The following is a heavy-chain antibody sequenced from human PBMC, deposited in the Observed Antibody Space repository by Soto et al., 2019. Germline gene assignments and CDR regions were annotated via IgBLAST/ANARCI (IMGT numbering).Heavy chain of an antibody. J-gene: IGHJ5*02. CDR3: ARHGFYGDYSSNYFDP. D-gene: IGHD4-17*01. CDR1: GYSFTNYW. V-gene: IGHV5-51*01. CDR2: IYPSDSTA. Sequence: EESLKISCKGSGYSFTNYWIAWMRQMPGEGLEYMGIIYPSDSTARYSPSFQGQVTFSVDKSISTAYLQWNSLKASDTAMYYCARHGFYGDYSSNYFDPWGQGTLVTVSS.